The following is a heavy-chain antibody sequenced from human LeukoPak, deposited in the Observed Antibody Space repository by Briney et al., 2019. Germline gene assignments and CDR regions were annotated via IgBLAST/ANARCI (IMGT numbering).Heavy chain of an antibody. V-gene: IGHV4-31*03. CDR3: ARARVGLYSSSPFDY. D-gene: IGHD6-13*01. CDR1: GGSISSGGYY. CDR2: IYYSGST. Sequence: SQTLSLTCTVSGGSISSGGYYSSCIRQHPGKGLECIGYIYYSGSTYYNPSLKSRVTISVDTSKNQFSLKLSSVTAADTAVYYCARARVGLYSSSPFDYWGQGTLVSVSS. J-gene: IGHJ4*02.